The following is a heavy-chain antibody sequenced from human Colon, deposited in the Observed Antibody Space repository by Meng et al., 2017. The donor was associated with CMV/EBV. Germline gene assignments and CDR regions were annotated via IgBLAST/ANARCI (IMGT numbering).Heavy chain of an antibody. CDR3: ARDKGFLGGTFDY. V-gene: IGHV3-21*06. J-gene: IGHJ4*02. CDR1: GFSFNDYG. D-gene: IGHD1-26*01. Sequence: GGSLRLSCVASGFSFNDYGMNWVRQAPGKGPEWVSSISSRSSHINYGDSVKGRFTISRDNDQNSVFLQMDSLRAEDTAIYYCARDKGFLGGTFDYWGQGTPVTVSS. CDR2: ISSRSSHI.